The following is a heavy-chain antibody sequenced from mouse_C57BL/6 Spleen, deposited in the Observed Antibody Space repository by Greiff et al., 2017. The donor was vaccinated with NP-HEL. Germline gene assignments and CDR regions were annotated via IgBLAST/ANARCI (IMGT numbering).Heavy chain of an antibody. V-gene: IGHV3-6*01. D-gene: IGHD1-1*01. CDR2: ISYDGSN. J-gene: IGHJ2*01. Sequence: EVKLMESGPGLVKPSQSLSLTCSVTGYSITSGYYWNWIRQFPGNKLEWMGYISYDGSNNYNPSLKNRISITRDTSKNQFFLKLNSVTTEDTATYYCARYYYGSHVDYWGQGTTLTVSS. CDR3: ARYYYGSHVDY. CDR1: GYSITSGYY.